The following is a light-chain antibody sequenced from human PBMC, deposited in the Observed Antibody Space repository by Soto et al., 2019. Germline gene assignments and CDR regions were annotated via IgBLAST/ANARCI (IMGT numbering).Light chain of an antibody. CDR1: QSVSSN. J-gene: IGKJ1*01. V-gene: IGKV3-15*01. CDR3: QQYNNWPQT. Sequence: IVMTQSPSTLSVSPGERATLSCRASQSVSSNLAWYHQKVGQAPRLLIYGSSTRATGIPARFSGSGSGTEFTLTISSLQSEDFAVYYCQQYNNWPQTFAQGTKVDI. CDR2: GSS.